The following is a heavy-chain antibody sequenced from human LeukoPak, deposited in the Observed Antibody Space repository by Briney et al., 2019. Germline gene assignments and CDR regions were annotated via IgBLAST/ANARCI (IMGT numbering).Heavy chain of an antibody. J-gene: IGHJ4*02. Sequence: ASVKVSCKASGYTFTGYYMHWVRHAPGQGLEWMGWINPNSGCTNYAQKFQGRVTMTRDTSISTAYMELSRLRSDDTAVYYCAQLGELSSTIDYWGQGTLVTVSS. V-gene: IGHV1-2*02. D-gene: IGHD3-16*02. CDR3: AQLGELSSTIDY. CDR1: GYTFTGYY. CDR2: INPNSGCT.